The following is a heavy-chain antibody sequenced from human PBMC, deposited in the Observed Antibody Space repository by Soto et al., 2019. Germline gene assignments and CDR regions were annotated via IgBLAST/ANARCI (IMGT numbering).Heavy chain of an antibody. CDR3: AKDRSSDAFDI. J-gene: IGHJ3*02. D-gene: IGHD6-13*01. CDR1: GFTFSSYG. CDR2: ISYDGSNK. Sequence: QVQLVESGGGVVQPGRSLRLSCAASGFTFSSYGMHWVRQAPGKGLEWVAVISYDGSNKYYADSVKGRFTISRDNSKNTLYLQMNSLRAEDTAVYYCAKDRSSDAFDIWGQGSMVTVSS. V-gene: IGHV3-30*18.